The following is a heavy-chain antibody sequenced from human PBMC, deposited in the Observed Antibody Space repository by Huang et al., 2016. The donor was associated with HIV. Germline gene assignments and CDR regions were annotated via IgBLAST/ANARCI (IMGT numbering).Heavy chain of an antibody. Sequence: QVQLVESGAELKKPGASVRVSCKVSGYTVSELSLHWVRQAPEKGLEWMGGLDPEEGETIYAQRVQGRVTMTEDTTTDTAYMELSSLRPEETAVYYCATSTPDVGAGVLRSAFDIWGQGTMVTVSS. J-gene: IGHJ3*02. CDR3: ATSTPDVGAGVLRSAFDI. V-gene: IGHV1-24*01. D-gene: IGHD2-15*01. CDR2: LDPEEGET. CDR1: GYTVSELS.